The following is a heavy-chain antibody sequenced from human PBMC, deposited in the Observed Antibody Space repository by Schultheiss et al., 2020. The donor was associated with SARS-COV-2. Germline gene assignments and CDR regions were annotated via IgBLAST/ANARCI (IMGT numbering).Heavy chain of an antibody. CDR2: IYYSGSI. V-gene: IGHV4-31*03. J-gene: IGHJ4*02. Sequence: LRLSCTVSGGSISSGGYYWSWIRQHPGKGLEWIGYIYYSGSIYYNPSLKSRLTMSLDTSKNQFSLELSSVTAADTAVYYCARRLDYWGQGTLVTVSS. CDR1: GGSISSGGYY. CDR3: ARRLDY.